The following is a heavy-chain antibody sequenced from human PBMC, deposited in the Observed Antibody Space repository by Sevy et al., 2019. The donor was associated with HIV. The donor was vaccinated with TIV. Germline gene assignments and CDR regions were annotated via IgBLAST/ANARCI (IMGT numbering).Heavy chain of an antibody. D-gene: IGHD2-8*02. V-gene: IGHV3-15*01. J-gene: IGHJ6*02. CDR1: GFTFSNAW. CDR3: TTDPLILLLVTDGMDV. Sequence: GGSLRLSCAASGFTFSNAWMNWVRQAPGKGLEWVGRIKSNTDGGTIDYASPVKGRFTISGDDSKNTLYLQMNSLKTEDTAIYYCTTDPLILLLVTDGMDVWGQGTTVTVSS. CDR2: IKSNTDGGTI.